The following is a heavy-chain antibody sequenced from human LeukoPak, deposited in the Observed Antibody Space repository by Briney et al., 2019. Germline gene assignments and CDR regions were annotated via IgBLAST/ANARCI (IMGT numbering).Heavy chain of an antibody. CDR3: ASGTDSSSWLGYSNY. CDR1: GGTFSSYA. D-gene: IGHD6-13*01. J-gene: IGHJ4*02. CDR2: IIPIFGTA. V-gene: IGHV1-69*06. Sequence: SVKVSCKASGGTFSSYAISWVRQAPGQGLEWMGGIIPIFGTANYAQKFQDRVTITADKSTRTAYMELDSLRSEDTAIYYCASGTDSSSWLGYSNYWGQGTLVTVSS.